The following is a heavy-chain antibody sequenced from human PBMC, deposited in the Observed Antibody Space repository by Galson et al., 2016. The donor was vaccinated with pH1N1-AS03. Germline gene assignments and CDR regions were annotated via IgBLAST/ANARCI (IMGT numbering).Heavy chain of an antibody. CDR1: GYTFSRYH. J-gene: IGHJ4*02. V-gene: IGHV1-46*01. CDR3: ATYGSGRRGGFDY. Sequence: SVKVSCKASGYTFSRYHMHWMRQAPGQGPEWMGVIDPSIGSTTYAQKFQGRVNMTRDTATTTAYMELRSLRSDDTAVYYCATYGSGRRGGFDYWGQGALLTVSS. D-gene: IGHD3-10*01. CDR2: IDPSIGST.